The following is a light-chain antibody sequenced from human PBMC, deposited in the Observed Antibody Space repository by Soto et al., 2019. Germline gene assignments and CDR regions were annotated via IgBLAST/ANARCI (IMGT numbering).Light chain of an antibody. CDR3: QQYSRLWS. J-gene: IGKJ1*01. CDR2: GAS. Sequence: DIQMTQSPSSLSASVGDRVTITCRASERISTWLAWYQQKPGKAPKLLIYGASSLESGVPPRFSGDGSETEFTLTISSLLRDDFGTYYCQQYSRLWSFGQGTKVEIE. V-gene: IGKV1-5*03. CDR1: ERISTW.